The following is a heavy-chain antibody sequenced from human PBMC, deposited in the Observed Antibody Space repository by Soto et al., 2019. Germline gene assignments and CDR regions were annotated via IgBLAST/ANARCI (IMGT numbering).Heavy chain of an antibody. CDR1: GGSISSGGYY. J-gene: IGHJ6*02. CDR2: IYYSGST. Sequence: QVQLQESGPGLVKPSQTLSLTCTVSGGSISSGGYYWSWIRQHPGKGLEWIGYIYYSGSTYYNPSLKSRVTISVDTSKNQFSLKLSSVTAADTAVYYCARVSDCSSTSCYHSGMDVWGQGTTVTVSS. CDR3: ARVSDCSSTSCYHSGMDV. V-gene: IGHV4-31*03. D-gene: IGHD2-2*01.